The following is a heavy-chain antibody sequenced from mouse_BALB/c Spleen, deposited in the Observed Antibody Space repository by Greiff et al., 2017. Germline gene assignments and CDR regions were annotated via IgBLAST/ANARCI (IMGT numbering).Heavy chain of an antibody. J-gene: IGHJ4*01. D-gene: IGHD4-1*01. CDR2: ISSGGSYT. CDR3: AREAGTSAMDY. V-gene: IGHV5-9-4*01. Sequence: EVQGVESGGGLVKPGGSLKLSCAASGFTFSSYAMSWVRQSPEKRLEWVAEISSGGSYTYYPDTVTGRFTISRDNAKNTLYLEMSSLRSEDTAMYYCAREAGTSAMDYWGQGTSVTVSS. CDR1: GFTFSSYA.